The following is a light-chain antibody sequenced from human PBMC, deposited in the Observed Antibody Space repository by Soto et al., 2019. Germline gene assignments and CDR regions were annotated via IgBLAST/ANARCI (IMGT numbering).Light chain of an antibody. Sequence: EIVLTQSPATLSLSPGERATLSCRASQSINNYLAWYQQKPGQAPRLLIYDASLRVTGIPARFSGSGSGTDVTCTISSLEPDDFATYYCQQRRNLPGFTFGPGTQVEIK. V-gene: IGKV3-11*01. CDR2: DAS. CDR3: QQRRNLPGFT. CDR1: QSINNY. J-gene: IGKJ3*01.